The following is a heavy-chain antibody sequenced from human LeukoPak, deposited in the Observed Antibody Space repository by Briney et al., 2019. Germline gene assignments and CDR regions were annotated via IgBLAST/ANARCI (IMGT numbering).Heavy chain of an antibody. CDR2: FYYSGST. CDR1: GDSSSNFY. D-gene: IGHD3-22*01. V-gene: IGHV4-59*08. Sequence: SETLSLTCTVSGDSSSNFYWSWIRQPPGKGLEWIGYFYYSGSTNYNPSLKSRVTISVDTSKNQFSLKLSSVTAADTAVYYCARRGDSSGYYVFDYWGQGTLVTVSS. J-gene: IGHJ4*02. CDR3: ARRGDSSGYYVFDY.